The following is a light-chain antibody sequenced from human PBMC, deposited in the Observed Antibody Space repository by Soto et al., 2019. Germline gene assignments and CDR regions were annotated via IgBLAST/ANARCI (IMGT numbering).Light chain of an antibody. V-gene: IGKV4-1*01. CDR3: QQYYSTPLT. CDR2: WAS. Sequence: DIVMTQSPDSLAVSLGERATINYKSSQCVLYSSNNKNYLAWYKQKPGQPPKLLIYWASTRESGVPDRFSGSGSGTDFTLTISSLQAEDVAVYYCQQYYSTPLTFGPGTKVDIK. J-gene: IGKJ3*01. CDR1: QCVLYSSNNKNY.